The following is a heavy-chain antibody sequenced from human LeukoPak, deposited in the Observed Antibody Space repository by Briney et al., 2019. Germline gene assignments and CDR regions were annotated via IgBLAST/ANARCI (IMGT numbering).Heavy chain of an antibody. D-gene: IGHD2-2*02. J-gene: IGHJ6*02. CDR2: INPNGGGT. V-gene: IGHV1-2*02. CDR3: ARRAGHYNGMDV. CDR1: GYTFTGYY. Sequence: ASVRVSCKSSGYTFTGYYVHWVRQAPGQGLQWMGWINPNGGGTNFAEKFQGRVTMTRDTSISTAYMELSRLRPDDTAVYYCARRAGHYNGMDVWGQGTTVTVSS.